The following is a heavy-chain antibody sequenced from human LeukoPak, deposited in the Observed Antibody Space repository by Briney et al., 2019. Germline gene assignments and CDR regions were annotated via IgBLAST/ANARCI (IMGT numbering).Heavy chain of an antibody. CDR2: INSFGSTV. CDR3: ARGGVVVVVSYMDV. D-gene: IGHD2-21*01. V-gene: IGHV3-11*04. CDR1: GFIFSDYY. J-gene: IGHJ6*03. Sequence: PGGSLRLSCAASGFIFSDYYMSWIRQAPGKGLEWVSCINSFGSTVYYADSVKGRFTISRDNAKNSLYLQMNSPRAEDTAVYYCARGGVVVVVSYMDVWGEGTTVTVSS.